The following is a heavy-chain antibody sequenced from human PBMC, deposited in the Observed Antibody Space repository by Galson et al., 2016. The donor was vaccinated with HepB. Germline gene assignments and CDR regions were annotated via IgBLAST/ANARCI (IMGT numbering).Heavy chain of an antibody. CDR3: ARSNCRDYYYYYFDP. D-gene: IGHD2-21*02. CDR2: IYHSGIT. J-gene: IGHJ4*02. V-gene: IGHV4-4*02. Sequence: TLSLTCAVSGGSIDTSNWWSWVRQPPGKGLEWIGEIYHSGITNYNPSLKSRVTISVDKSKNQFSLKLSSVTAADTAVYYCARSNCRDYYYYYFDPWGQGTLVTASS. CDR1: GGSIDTSNW.